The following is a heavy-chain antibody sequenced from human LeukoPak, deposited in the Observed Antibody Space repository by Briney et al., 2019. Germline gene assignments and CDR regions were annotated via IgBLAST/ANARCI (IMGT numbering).Heavy chain of an antibody. V-gene: IGHV3-23*01. CDR3: TKAHRALDSTSHYLYFAL. CDR1: GFTFSSFA. CDR2: IGGSGGAT. Sequence: PGGPLGFSCAASGFTFSSFAMTGVRQAPGKGREGVSTIGGSGGATYDADSVKGRFTISRDGSMHTVYLQMNSLRAEDTAVYHCTKAHRALDSTSHYLYFALWGLGTLLTVSS. D-gene: IGHD6-13*01. J-gene: IGHJ4*02.